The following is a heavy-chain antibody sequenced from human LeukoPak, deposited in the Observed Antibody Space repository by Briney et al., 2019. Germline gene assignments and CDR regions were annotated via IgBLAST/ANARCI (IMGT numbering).Heavy chain of an antibody. J-gene: IGHJ1*01. Sequence: SETLSLTCTVSGGSISSYYWSWIRQPPGKGLEWIGYIYYSGSTNYNPSLKSRVTISVDTSKNQFSLKLSSVTAADTAVYYCARGAYSSRALYFQQWGQGTLVTVSS. D-gene: IGHD2-15*01. CDR1: GGSISSYY. V-gene: IGHV4-59*01. CDR2: IYYSGST. CDR3: ARGAYSSRALYFQQ.